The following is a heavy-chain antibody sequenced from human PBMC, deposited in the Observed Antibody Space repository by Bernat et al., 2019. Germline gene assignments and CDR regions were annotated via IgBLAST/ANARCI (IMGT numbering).Heavy chain of an antibody. CDR1: GYTFTSYG. CDR3: ARDIEGAKHGSGKTYMGPFDP. J-gene: IGHJ5*02. V-gene: IGHV1-18*04. D-gene: IGHD3-10*01. Sequence: QVQLVQSGAEVKKPGASVKVSCKASGYTFTSYGISWVRQAPGQGLEWMGWISAYNGNTNYAQKLQGRVTMTTDTSTSTAYMELRSLRSDDTAVYYCARDIEGAKHGSGKTYMGPFDPWGQGTLVTVSS. CDR2: ISAYNGNT.